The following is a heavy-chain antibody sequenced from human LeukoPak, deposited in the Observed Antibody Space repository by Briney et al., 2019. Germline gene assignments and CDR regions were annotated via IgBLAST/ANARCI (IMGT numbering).Heavy chain of an antibody. D-gene: IGHD5-18*01. CDR1: GFSVSNNY. V-gene: IGHV3-53*01. Sequence: GGSLRLSCAASGFSVSNNYMSWVRQAPGKGLEWVSVIYSGDITYYTDSVKGRFTISRDNSKNTLYLQMNSLRAEDTAVYYCARGSGYSYGFPDYWGQGTLVTVSS. CDR3: ARGSGYSYGFPDY. CDR2: IYSGDIT. J-gene: IGHJ4*02.